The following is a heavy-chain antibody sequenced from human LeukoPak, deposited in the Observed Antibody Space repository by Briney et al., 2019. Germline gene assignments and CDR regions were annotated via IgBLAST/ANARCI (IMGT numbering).Heavy chain of an antibody. CDR2: INHSGST. Sequence: SETLSLTCAVYGGSFSGYYWSWIRQPPGKGLEWIGEINHSGSTNYNPSLKSRVTISVDTSKNQFSLKLSSVTAADTAVYYCARARVAAAGYFDYWGQGTLVTVSS. D-gene: IGHD6-13*01. CDR3: ARARVAAAGYFDY. V-gene: IGHV4-34*01. CDR1: GGSFSGYY. J-gene: IGHJ4*02.